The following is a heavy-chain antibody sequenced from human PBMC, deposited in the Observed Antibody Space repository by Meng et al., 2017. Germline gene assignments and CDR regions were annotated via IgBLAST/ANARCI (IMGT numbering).Heavy chain of an antibody. CDR1: GGFSGSGSYY. CDR3: ARLLWFGELSHWYFDL. V-gene: IGHV4-61*02. D-gene: IGHD3-10*01. Sequence: QVQLQSSGPGLVKPSQTLPLTCIVSGGFSGSGSYYWSWIRQPAGKGLEWIGRIYTSGSTNYNPSLKSRVTISVDTSKNQFSLKLSSVTAADTAVYYCARLLWFGELSHWYFDLWGRGTLVTVSS. J-gene: IGHJ2*01. CDR2: IYTSGST.